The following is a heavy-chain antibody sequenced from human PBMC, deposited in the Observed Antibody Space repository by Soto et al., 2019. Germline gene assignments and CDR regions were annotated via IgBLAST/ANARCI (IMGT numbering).Heavy chain of an antibody. V-gene: IGHV4-31*03. D-gene: IGHD2-15*01. J-gene: IGHJ5*02. CDR3: ANQVRGFGGSWFDP. CDR1: GGSISSGGYY. Sequence: SETLSLTCTVSGGSISSGGYYWSWIRQHPGKGLEWIGYIYYSGSTYYNPSLKSRVTISVDTSKNQFSLKLSSLRSEDTAVYYCANQVRGFGGSWFDPWGQGTLVTVSS. CDR2: IYYSGST.